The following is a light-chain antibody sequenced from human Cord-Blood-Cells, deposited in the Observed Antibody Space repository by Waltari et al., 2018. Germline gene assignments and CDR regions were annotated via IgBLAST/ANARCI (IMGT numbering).Light chain of an antibody. CDR1: HSISSW. J-gene: IGKJ1*01. CDR3: QQYNSPWT. Sequence: DIQMTQSPSTLSASVGDRVTITCRASHSISSWLALYQQKPGKAPKLLIYKASSLERGVPPMVSGNGYGIEFTLTISGLQPDDFATYYCQQYNSPWTFGQGTKLEIK. CDR2: KAS. V-gene: IGKV1-5*03.